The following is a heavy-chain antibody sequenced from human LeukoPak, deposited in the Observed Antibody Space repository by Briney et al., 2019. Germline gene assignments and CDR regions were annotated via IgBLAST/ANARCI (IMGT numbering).Heavy chain of an antibody. CDR2: IIPIFGIA. J-gene: IGHJ6*02. D-gene: IGHD2-2*02. CDR1: GGTFSSYA. Sequence: SVKVSCMASGGTFSSYAISWVRQAPGQGLEWMGRIIPIFGIANYAQKFQGRVTITADKSTSTAYMELSSLRSEDTAVYYCARDQQYTTHYYYGMDVWGQGTTVTVSS. CDR3: ARDQQYTTHYYYGMDV. V-gene: IGHV1-69*04.